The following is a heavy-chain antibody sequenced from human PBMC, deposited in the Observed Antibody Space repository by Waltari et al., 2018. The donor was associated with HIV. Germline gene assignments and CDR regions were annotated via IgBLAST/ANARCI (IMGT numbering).Heavy chain of an antibody. CDR1: GYTFTSYA. D-gene: IGHD6-13*01. CDR3: ARDLTYSSSWPHNWFDP. V-gene: IGHV1-3*01. J-gene: IGHJ5*02. CDR2: INAGNGNT. Sequence: QVQLVQSGAEVKKPGASVKVSCKASGYTFTSYAMHWVRQAPGQRLEWMGWINAGNGNTKYSQKFQGRVTITRDTSASTAYMELSSLRSEDTAVYYCARDLTYSSSWPHNWFDPWGQGTLVTVSS.